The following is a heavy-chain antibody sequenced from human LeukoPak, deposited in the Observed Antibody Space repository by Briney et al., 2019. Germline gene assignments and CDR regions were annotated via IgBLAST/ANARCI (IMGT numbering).Heavy chain of an antibody. D-gene: IGHD6-13*01. V-gene: IGHV3-33*01. Sequence: PGGSLRLSCAASGFTFSSYGMHWVRQAPGKGLEWVAVIWYDGSNKYYADSVKGRFTISRDNSMNTLYLQMNSLRAEDTAVYYCARDEVAAAARYNWFDPWGQGTLVTVSS. CDR2: IWYDGSNK. CDR3: ARDEVAAAARYNWFDP. J-gene: IGHJ5*02. CDR1: GFTFSSYG.